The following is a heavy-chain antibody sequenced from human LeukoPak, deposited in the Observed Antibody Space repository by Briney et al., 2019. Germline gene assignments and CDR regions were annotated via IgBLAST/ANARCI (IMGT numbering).Heavy chain of an antibody. D-gene: IGHD3-3*01. V-gene: IGHV3-21*01. CDR3: ARDREVFGDFDY. CDR2: ISSSSYI. Sequence: PGGSLRLSCAASGFTFSSYSMNWVRQAPGKGLEWVSSISSSSYIYYADSVKGRFTISRDNAKNSLYLQMNSLRAEDTAVYYCARDREVFGDFDYWGQGTLVTVSS. J-gene: IGHJ4*02. CDR1: GFTFSSYS.